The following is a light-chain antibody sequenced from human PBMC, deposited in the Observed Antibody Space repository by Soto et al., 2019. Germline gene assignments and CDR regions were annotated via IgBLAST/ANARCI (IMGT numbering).Light chain of an antibody. CDR3: QQRSNWIT. V-gene: IGKV3-11*01. CDR2: GAS. CDR1: QSVGSN. Sequence: EILLTQSPATLPVSPGERATLSCRASQSVGSNLAWYQQKPGQAPRVLIYGASTRATGIPARFSGSGSGTDFTLTISSLEPEDFAVYYCQQRSNWITFGQGTRLEIK. J-gene: IGKJ5*01.